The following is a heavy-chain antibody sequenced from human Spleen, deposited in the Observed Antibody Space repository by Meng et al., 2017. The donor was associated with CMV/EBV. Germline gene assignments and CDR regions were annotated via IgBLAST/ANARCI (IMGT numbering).Heavy chain of an antibody. CDR2: IKQDGSEK. D-gene: IGHD3-10*01. CDR1: GFTFSDYW. Sequence: GESLKISCAASGFTFSDYWMSWVRQAPGKGLEWVASIKQDGSEKYYVDSVKGRFTISRDNAKNSLYLEMISLRADDTALYYCARDAGYYASGSDAVDFWGQGTRVTVSS. V-gene: IGHV3-7*01. CDR3: ARDAGYYASGSDAVDF. J-gene: IGHJ3*01.